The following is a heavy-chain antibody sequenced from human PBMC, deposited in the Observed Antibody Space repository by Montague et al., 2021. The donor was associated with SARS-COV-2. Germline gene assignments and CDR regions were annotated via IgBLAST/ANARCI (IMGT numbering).Heavy chain of an antibody. CDR2: IRQSGRT. V-gene: IGHV4-34*01. Sequence: SETLSLTCAVYGGSFGDDHWSWIRQPPGKGLEWIGNIRQSGRTNYNPSLKSRVTISVDTSKNQFSLKLTSVTAADTGLYFCARGHLSVSMIVVVFTSASYSFDYWGREPRSPSPQ. CDR1: GGSFGDDH. J-gene: IGHJ4*02. D-gene: IGHD3-22*01. CDR3: ARGHLSVSMIVVVFTSASYSFDY.